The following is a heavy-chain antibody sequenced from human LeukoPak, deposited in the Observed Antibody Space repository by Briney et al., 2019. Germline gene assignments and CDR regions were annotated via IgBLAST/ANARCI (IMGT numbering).Heavy chain of an antibody. D-gene: IGHD3-3*01. V-gene: IGHV3-7*03. Sequence: PGGSLRLSCAVSGFTFSGFWMSWSRQAPGKGLEWVASINSDGSEGYYADVVKGRFTISRDNAKNSLYLQINSLRAEDTAVYYCAKEVYDSYFDYWGQGTLVTVSS. CDR1: GFTFSGFW. CDR3: AKEVYDSYFDY. CDR2: INSDGSEG. J-gene: IGHJ4*02.